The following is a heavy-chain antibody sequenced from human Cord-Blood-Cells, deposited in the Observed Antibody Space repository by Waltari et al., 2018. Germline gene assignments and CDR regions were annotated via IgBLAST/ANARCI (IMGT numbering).Heavy chain of an antibody. J-gene: IGHJ4*02. V-gene: IGHV3-21*01. Sequence: EVQLVESGGGLVKPGGSLRLSCAASGFPFSSYRVNWVRQAPGKGLEWVSSISSSSSYIYYADSVKGRFTISRDNAKNSLYLQMNSLRAEDTAVYYCARECSSTSCYDYWGQGTLVTVSS. D-gene: IGHD2-2*01. CDR3: ARECSSTSCYDY. CDR1: GFPFSSYR. CDR2: ISSSSSYI.